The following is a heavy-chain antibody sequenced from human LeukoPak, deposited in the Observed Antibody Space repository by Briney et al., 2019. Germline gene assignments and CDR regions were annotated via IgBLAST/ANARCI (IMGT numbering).Heavy chain of an antibody. CDR2: INHRGDT. J-gene: IGHJ4*03. V-gene: IGHV4-34*01. CDR3: ARGPTISETGYFDY. CDR1: GGSFSSYY. Sequence: PSRTLSLTCAVYGGSFSSYYWSWIRQSPGKGLEWIAEINHRGDTNYNPPVKSRVTISVNTSKNQFSLKVTSLTAADTAVYYCARGPTISETGYFDYWGQGTLVTVSS. D-gene: IGHD1-1*01.